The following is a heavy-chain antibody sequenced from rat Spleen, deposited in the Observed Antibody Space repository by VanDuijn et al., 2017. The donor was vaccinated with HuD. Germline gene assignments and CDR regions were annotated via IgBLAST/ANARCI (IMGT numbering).Heavy chain of an antibody. CDR1: GFNFNDYW. J-gene: IGHJ2*01. Sequence: EVKLVESGGGLVQPGRSLKLSCAASGFNFNDYWMGWVRQAPGKGLEWIGEINKDSSIKKHNPSLKDKVTISRDNAQNTLYLQMSKLGSEDTAIYYCVREMAGVDYWGQGVMVTVSS. CDR2: INKDSSIK. V-gene: IGHV4-2*01. CDR3: VREMAGVDY. D-gene: IGHD4-3*01.